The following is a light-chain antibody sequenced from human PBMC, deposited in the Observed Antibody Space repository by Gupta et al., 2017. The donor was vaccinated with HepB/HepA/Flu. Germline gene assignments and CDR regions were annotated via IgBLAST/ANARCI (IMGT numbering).Light chain of an antibody. Sequence: QTVVTQEQSFSVSPGGTVTLTCGLSSGSVSTRYYPSWYQQTPGQAPRTLIYNTDTRSSGVPDRFSGSILGNKAALTITGAQADDESDYYCVLFMGSGISVFGGGTKLTVL. CDR2: NTD. CDR3: VLFMGSGISV. V-gene: IGLV8-61*01. CDR1: SGSVSTRYY. J-gene: IGLJ2*01.